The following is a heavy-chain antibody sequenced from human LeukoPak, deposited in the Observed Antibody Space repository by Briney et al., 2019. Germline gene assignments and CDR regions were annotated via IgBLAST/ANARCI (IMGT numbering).Heavy chain of an antibody. D-gene: IGHD1-7*01. CDR2: INAGNGNT. CDR1: GYTFTTYT. V-gene: IGHV1-3*01. Sequence: ASVKVSCKASGYTFTTYTVHWVRQAPGQRLEWMGWINAGNGNTKHSQKFQGRVTITRDTSASTAYMELSSLRSEDTAVFYCARESWHYGTDAFDVWGQGTMVTVSS. CDR3: ARESWHYGTDAFDV. J-gene: IGHJ3*01.